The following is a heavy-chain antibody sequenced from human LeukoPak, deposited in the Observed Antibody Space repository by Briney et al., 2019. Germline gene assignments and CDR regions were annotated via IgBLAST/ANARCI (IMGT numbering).Heavy chain of an antibody. D-gene: IGHD5-18*01. Sequence: GGSLRLSCAASGFTFSSYAMSWVRQAPGKGLEWVSGINWNGGSTKYADSVKGRFSISRDNAENSLFLQMNILRDEDTALYYCARAYSYGYLDYFDYWGQRTLVTVSS. CDR1: GFTFSSYA. V-gene: IGHV3-20*04. CDR2: INWNGGST. J-gene: IGHJ4*02. CDR3: ARAYSYGYLDYFDY.